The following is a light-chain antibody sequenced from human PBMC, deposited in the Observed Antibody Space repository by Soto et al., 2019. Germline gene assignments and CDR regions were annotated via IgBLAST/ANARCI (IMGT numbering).Light chain of an antibody. Sequence: DIQLISAPSTLFTKEGERVTITCLASQSISSWLAWYQQKPGKAPKLLIYKASSLESGVPSRFSGSGSGTEFTLTFSSLQPDDFATYNCQQYNSYRTFGQGTKVDIK. V-gene: IGKV1-5*03. CDR3: QQYNSYRT. J-gene: IGKJ1*01. CDR2: KAS. CDR1: QSISSW.